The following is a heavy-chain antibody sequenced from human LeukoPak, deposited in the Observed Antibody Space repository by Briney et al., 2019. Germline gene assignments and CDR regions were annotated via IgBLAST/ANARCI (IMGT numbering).Heavy chain of an antibody. D-gene: IGHD1-26*01. Sequence: GSSVKVSCKASGGTFSSYTISWVRQAPGQGLEWMGRIIPILGIANYAQKFQGRVTITADKSTSTAYMELSSLRSEDTAVHYCAREYGHIVGATLLGDWGQGTLVTVSS. CDR3: AREYGHIVGATLLGD. CDR2: IIPILGIA. V-gene: IGHV1-69*04. CDR1: GGTFSSYT. J-gene: IGHJ4*02.